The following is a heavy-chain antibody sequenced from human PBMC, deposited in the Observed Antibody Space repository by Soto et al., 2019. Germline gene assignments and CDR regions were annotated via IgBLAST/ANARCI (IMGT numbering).Heavy chain of an antibody. J-gene: IGHJ6*02. CDR1: GFTFSNAW. CDR3: TTEDHSSSWYGAIYYYYGMDV. CDR2: IKSKTDGGTT. D-gene: IGHD6-13*01. Sequence: GGSLRLSCAASGFTFSNAWMSWVRQAPGKGLEWVGRIKSKTDGGTTDYAAPVKGRFTISRDDSKNTLYLQMNSLKTEDTAVYYCTTEDHSSSWYGAIYYYYGMDVWGQGTTVTVSS. V-gene: IGHV3-15*01.